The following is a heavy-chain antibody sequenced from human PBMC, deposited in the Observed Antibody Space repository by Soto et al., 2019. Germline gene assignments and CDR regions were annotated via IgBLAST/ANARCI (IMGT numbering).Heavy chain of an antibody. D-gene: IGHD6-19*01. CDR2: IYPGDSDT. CDR1: GYNFPNYW. V-gene: IGHV5-51*01. J-gene: IGHJ4*02. Sequence: GESLKISCQGSGYNFPNYWIGWVRQMSGKGLEWMGIIYPGDSDTRYSPSFQGQVTISADKSISTAYLQWSSLKASDTAMYYCARLRSSGWYFDYWGQGTLVTVSS. CDR3: ARLRSSGWYFDY.